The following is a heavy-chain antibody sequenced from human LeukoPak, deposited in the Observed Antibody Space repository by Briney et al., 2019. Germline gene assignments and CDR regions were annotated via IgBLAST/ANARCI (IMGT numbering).Heavy chain of an antibody. J-gene: IGHJ3*02. D-gene: IGHD3-10*01. CDR3: ARISSRGPGFDI. CDR1: GGSISSGGYY. Sequence: SETLSLTCTVSGGSISSGGYYWSWIRQHPGNGLEWIGYIYYSGSTYYNPSLKSRVTISMDTSMNQLSLRLSSVTAADTAVYYCARISSRGPGFDIWGQGSMVTVSS. CDR2: IYYSGST. V-gene: IGHV4-31*03.